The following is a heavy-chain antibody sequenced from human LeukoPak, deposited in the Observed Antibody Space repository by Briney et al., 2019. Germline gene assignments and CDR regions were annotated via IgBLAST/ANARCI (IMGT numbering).Heavy chain of an antibody. CDR2: IYYSGST. CDR3: ARQGILWFGDGDY. CDR1: GGSISSSSYY. J-gene: IGHJ4*02. V-gene: IGHV4-39*01. Sequence: PSETLSLTCTVSGGSISSSSYYWGWICQPPGKGLEWIGSIYYSGSTYYNPSLKSRVTISVDTSKNQFSLKLSSVTAADTAVYYCARQGILWFGDGDYWGQGTLVTVSS. D-gene: IGHD3-10*01.